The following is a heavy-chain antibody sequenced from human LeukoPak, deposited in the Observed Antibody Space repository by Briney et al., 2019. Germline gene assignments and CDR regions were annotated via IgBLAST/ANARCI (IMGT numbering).Heavy chain of an antibody. D-gene: IGHD3-10*01. J-gene: IGHJ4*02. CDR3: ARDRGASGSHDY. V-gene: IGHV3-7*04. Sequence: GESLKLSCAASGFTFSGSAMHWVRQAPGKGLEWVANIKQDGGDTYYVDSVKGRFTISRDNAKNSLYLQLNSLRAEDTALYYCARDRGASGSHDYWGQGTLVTVSS. CDR1: GFTFSGSA. CDR2: IKQDGGDT.